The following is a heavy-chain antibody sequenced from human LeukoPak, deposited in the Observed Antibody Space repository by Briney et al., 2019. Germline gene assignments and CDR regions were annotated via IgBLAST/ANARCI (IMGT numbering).Heavy chain of an antibody. D-gene: IGHD3-10*01. CDR2: IDTSGRYV. Sequence: GGSLRLSCAASGFTFSIYEMNWVRQAPGKGLEWVSFIDTSGRYVYYGDSVKGRFTISGDNAKNLLFLQMNGLRAEDTALYYCARGRSITLLRGVAMSDGFDIWGQGAMVAVSS. J-gene: IGHJ3*02. CDR1: GFTFSIYE. V-gene: IGHV3-21*06. CDR3: ARGRSITLLRGVAMSDGFDI.